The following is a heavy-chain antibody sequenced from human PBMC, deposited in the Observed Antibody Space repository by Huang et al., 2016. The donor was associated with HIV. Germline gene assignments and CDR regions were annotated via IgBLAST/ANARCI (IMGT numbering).Heavy chain of an antibody. V-gene: IGHV3-73*01. D-gene: IGHD3-10*01. CDR3: NSPPFRYRGKLGNNALDV. CDR1: GFSFVCSS. Sequence: GGSLKLSCEGSGFSFVCSSIHGVRQAPGKGLEWVGRIRTKGNDYSTAFAVSVEGRFSLSRDDSKNTAYLKMNSLKIKDSAIYYCNSPPFRYRGKLGNNALDVWGEGTTVSVSS. CDR2: IRTKGNDYST. J-gene: IGHJ6*04.